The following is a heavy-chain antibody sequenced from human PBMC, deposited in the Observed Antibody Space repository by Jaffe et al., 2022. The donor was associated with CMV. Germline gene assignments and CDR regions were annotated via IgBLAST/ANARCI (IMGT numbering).Heavy chain of an antibody. CDR3: AKDRVCTNGVCYIGWFDP. CDR2: ISGSGGST. V-gene: IGHV3-23*04. J-gene: IGHJ5*02. Sequence: EVQLVESGGGLVQPGGSLRLSCAASGFTFSSYAMSWVRQAPGKGLEWVSAISGSGGSTYYADSVKGRFTISRDNSKNTLYLQMNSLRAEDTAVYYCAKDRVCTNGVCYIGWFDPWGQGTLVTVSS. CDR1: GFTFSSYA. D-gene: IGHD2-8*01.